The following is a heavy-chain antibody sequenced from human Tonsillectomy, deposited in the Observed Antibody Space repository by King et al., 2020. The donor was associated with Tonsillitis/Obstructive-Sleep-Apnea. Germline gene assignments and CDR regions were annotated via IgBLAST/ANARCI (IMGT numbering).Heavy chain of an antibody. D-gene: IGHD1-26*01. CDR3: AMGEVGARTIYSYYALDV. J-gene: IGHJ6*02. CDR1: GGSFSGYY. CDR2: MNHSGST. V-gene: IGHV4-34*01. Sequence: VQLPQWGAGLLKPSETLSLTCAVYGGSFSGYYWSWIRQPPGKGLEWIGEMNHSGSTNYSPSLKSRVTISIDTSKNQFSLKLSSLTAADPAVYYCAMGEVGARTIYSYYALDVWGQGTTVTVSS.